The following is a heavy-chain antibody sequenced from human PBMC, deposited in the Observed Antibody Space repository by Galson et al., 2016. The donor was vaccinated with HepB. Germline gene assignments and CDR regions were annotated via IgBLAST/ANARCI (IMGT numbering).Heavy chain of an antibody. D-gene: IGHD6-19*01. V-gene: IGHV1-69*10. J-gene: IGHJ4*02. CDR3: ARPSSRGWYYFDY. CDR1: GGTFSTSA. CDR2: IIPIFSVA. Sequence: SVKVSCKASGGTFSTSAIIWVRQAPGQGLEWMGGIIPIFSVANYAQKFQDRVTITADKSTSTAYMELSGLRSEDTAVYYCARPSSRGWYYFDYWGQGTLVTVSS.